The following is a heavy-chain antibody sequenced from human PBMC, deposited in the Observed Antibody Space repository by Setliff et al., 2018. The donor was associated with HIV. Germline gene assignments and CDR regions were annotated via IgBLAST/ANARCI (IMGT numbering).Heavy chain of an antibody. CDR3: ARGGAREYQLLYNYFDP. D-gene: IGHD2-2*01. CDR2: INAGNGNT. J-gene: IGHJ5*02. CDR1: GYTFSYA. V-gene: IGHV1-3*01. Sequence: ASVKVSCKASGYTFSYAMHWVRQAPGQRLEWMGWINAGNGNTRYSQKFQGRVTITRDTSASTAYMELSSLRSEDTAVYYCARGGAREYQLLYNYFDPWGQGTLVTVSS.